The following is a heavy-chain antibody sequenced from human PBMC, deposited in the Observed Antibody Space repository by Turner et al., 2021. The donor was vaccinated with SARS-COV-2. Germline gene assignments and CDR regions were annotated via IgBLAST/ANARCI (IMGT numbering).Heavy chain of an antibody. V-gene: IGHV3-30*03. CDR2: ISYAGDNT. CDR1: GFFFSSHP. Sequence: GQLLASGGDVVPPGRSLRLVRTADGFFFSSHPMHWVRQASGKGLEWVAVISYAGDNTKYADSVKGRFTVSRDTSKSTLFLQINSLKSEDTAVYYCARGGVKMSTIYWYFDLWGRGTLVTVSS. J-gene: IGHJ2*01. D-gene: IGHD1-26*01. CDR3: ARGGVKMSTIYWYFDL.